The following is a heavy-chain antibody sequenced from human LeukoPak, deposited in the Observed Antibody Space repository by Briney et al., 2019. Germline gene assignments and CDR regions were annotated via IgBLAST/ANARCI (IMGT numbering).Heavy chain of an antibody. V-gene: IGHV3-23*01. D-gene: IGHD3-3*01. CDR1: GFTFSSYS. CDR2: ISGSGVTI. CDR3: AKTSLSDPSGHYYYMDV. Sequence: GGSLRLSCAASGFTFSSYSMSWVRQAPGKGLEWVSGISGSGVTIYYADSVRGRFTISRDNSKNTLYLQMNSLRAEDTAVYYCAKTSLSDPSGHYYYMDVWGKGTTVTVSS. J-gene: IGHJ6*03.